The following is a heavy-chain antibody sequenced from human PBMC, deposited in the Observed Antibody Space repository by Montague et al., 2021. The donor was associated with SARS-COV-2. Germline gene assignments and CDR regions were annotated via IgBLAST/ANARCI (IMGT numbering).Heavy chain of an antibody. CDR1: GFTFSSYE. CDR2: ISSSGSTI. J-gene: IGHJ6*02. V-gene: IGHV3-48*03. CDR3: ARGGTYYNFWSGFYNYHYAMDV. D-gene: IGHD3-3*01. Sequence: SLRLSCAASGFTFSSYEMNWVRQAPGKRLEWVSYISSSGSTIYYSDSVXGRFTISRDNAKNSLYLQMNSLRAEDTAVYYCARGGTYYNFWSGFYNYHYAMDVWGQGTTVTVSS.